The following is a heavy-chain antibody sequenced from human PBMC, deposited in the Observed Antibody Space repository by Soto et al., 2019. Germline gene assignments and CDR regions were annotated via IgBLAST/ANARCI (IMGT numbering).Heavy chain of an antibody. V-gene: IGHV4-31*02. CDR3: ARDRVVVTAATPTDAFDI. J-gene: IGHJ3*02. Sequence: SETLSLTCTVSGGSISSGGYYWSWIRQHPGKGLEWIGYIYYSGSTYYNPSLKSRVTISVDTSKNQFSLKLSSVTAADTAVYYCARDRVVVTAATPTDAFDIWGQGKMVTVSS. D-gene: IGHD2-21*02. CDR2: IYYSGST. CDR1: GGSISSGGYY.